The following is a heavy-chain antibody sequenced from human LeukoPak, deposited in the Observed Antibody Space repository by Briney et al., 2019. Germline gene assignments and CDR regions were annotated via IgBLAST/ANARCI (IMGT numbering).Heavy chain of an antibody. D-gene: IGHD6-13*01. CDR3: ARDSSSWIPPLHYYYYGMDV. J-gene: IGHJ6*02. Sequence: PSETLSLTCTVSGGSISSSSYYWGWLRQPPGRGLEWIGSIYYSGSTYYNPSLKSRVTISVDTSKNQFSLKLSSVTAADTAVYYCARDSSSWIPPLHYYYYGMDVWGQGTTVTVSS. V-gene: IGHV4-39*07. CDR1: GGSISSSSYY. CDR2: IYYSGST.